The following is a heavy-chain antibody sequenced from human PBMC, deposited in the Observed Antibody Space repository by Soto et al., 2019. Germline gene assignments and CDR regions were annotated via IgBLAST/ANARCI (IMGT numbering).Heavy chain of an antibody. CDR1: GFTFSNDW. V-gene: IGHV3-74*01. Sequence: PGRSLRLSCAASGFTFSNDWMHCVRQAPGKGLVWVSLINSDGTTTHYADSVKGRFTISSDNAKNTLYLQMSSLRAEDTAIYYCAVARTFGRNWVDPGGQGNLVTVS. CDR3: AVARTFGRNWVDP. D-gene: IGHD6-6*01. CDR2: INSDGTTT. J-gene: IGHJ5*02.